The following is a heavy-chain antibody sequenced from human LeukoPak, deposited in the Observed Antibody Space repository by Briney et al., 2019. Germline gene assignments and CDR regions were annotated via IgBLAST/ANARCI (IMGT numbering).Heavy chain of an antibody. CDR1: GGSIRGYY. CDR3: ARVFDSGSQAYFYYMDV. D-gene: IGHD3-10*01. Sequence: SETLSLTCTVYGGSIRGYYWSWIRQPPGKGLEWIGDIYSSGSTNYNPSLKSRVTMSVDTSKNQFSLKVSSVTAADTAVYYCARVFDSGSQAYFYYMDVWGKGTTVTISS. J-gene: IGHJ6*03. V-gene: IGHV4-59*01. CDR2: IYSSGST.